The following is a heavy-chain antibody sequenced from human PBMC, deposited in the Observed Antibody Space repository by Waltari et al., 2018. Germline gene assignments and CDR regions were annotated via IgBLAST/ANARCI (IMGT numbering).Heavy chain of an antibody. J-gene: IGHJ6*02. CDR2: SMRIFGAE. CDR1: VAPSLGYP. Sequence: QVQLVQSGAEVKKPGSSLRFSPRPSVAPSLGYPSAWLRWALANGLEWLGGSMRIFGAENDEEKFQGRVTITADEATSKAYMELSSLRSEDTAVYYCASLMGSSGYYYYYGMDVWGQGTTVTVSS. V-gene: IGHV1-69*01. D-gene: IGHD3-22*01. CDR3: ASLMGSSGYYYYYGMDV.